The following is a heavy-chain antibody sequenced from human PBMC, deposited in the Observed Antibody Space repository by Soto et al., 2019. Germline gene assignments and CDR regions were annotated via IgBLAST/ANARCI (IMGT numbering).Heavy chain of an antibody. J-gene: IGHJ3*01. V-gene: IGHV3-74*01. CDR2: INSDGSST. Sequence: EVQLVESGGGLVQPGGSLRLSCAASGFTFSSYWMHWVRQAPGKGLVWVSRINSDGSSTSYADSVKGRFTISRDNAKNTLYLPMNSLRAEDTAVYYCAREDGNMAGVGLWGRGTLVTVSS. CDR3: AREDGNMAGVGL. D-gene: IGHD6-19*01. CDR1: GFTFSSYW.